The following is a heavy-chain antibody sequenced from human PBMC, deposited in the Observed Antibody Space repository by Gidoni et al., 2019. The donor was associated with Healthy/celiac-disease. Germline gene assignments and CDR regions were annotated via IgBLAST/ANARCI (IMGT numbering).Heavy chain of an antibody. Sequence: QVQLVESGGGVVQPGRSLRLSCAASGVTFSSYGMHWVRQARGKGVEWVAVIWYDGSNKYCADSVKGRFTISRDNSKNTLYLQMNSLRAEDTAVYYCARAFLIGSSWGEYFQHWGQGTLVTVSS. J-gene: IGHJ1*01. CDR1: GVTFSSYG. CDR2: IWYDGSNK. CDR3: ARAFLIGSSWGEYFQH. V-gene: IGHV3-33*01. D-gene: IGHD6-13*01.